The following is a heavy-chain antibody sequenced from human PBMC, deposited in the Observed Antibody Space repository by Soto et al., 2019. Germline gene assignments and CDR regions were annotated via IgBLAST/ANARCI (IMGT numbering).Heavy chain of an antibody. Sequence: PGGSLRLSCSAPGFTSSSYPMHWVRQAPGKGLEWVAVISYDGSNKYYADSVKGRFTISRDNSKNTLYLQMNSLRAEDTAVYYCARDYYRFNSGYGFSMDVWGQGTTVTVSS. CDR1: GFTSSSYP. CDR2: ISYDGSNK. CDR3: ARDYYRFNSGYGFSMDV. J-gene: IGHJ6*02. D-gene: IGHD5-12*01. V-gene: IGHV3-30-3*01.